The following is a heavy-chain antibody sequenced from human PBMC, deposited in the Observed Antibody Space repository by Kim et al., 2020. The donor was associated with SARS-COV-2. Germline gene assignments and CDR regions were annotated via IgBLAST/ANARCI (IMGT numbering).Heavy chain of an antibody. CDR1: GYTFRSYA. Sequence: ASVKVSCKASGYTFRSYAMHWVRQAPGQRREWMGWINGGDGNTKYSEKFQGRVTITGDTSATTAYMELSSLTSEDTAVYYCARGIAVAATIDYWGQGTLVTVSS. CDR3: ARGIAVAATIDY. J-gene: IGHJ4*02. CDR2: INGGDGNT. V-gene: IGHV1-3*01. D-gene: IGHD6-19*01.